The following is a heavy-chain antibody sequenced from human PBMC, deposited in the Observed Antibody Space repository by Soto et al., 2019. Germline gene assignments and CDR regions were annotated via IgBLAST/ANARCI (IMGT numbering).Heavy chain of an antibody. CDR2: IYYSGST. V-gene: IGHV4-31*03. CDR3: ARGPDVLLASRPPGGTLFDP. Sequence: PSETLSLTCTVSGGSISSGGYYWSWIRQHPGKGLEWIGYIYYSGSTYYNPSLKSRVTISVDTSKNQFSLKLSSVTAADTDVYYCARGPDVLLASRPPGGTLFDPWGQGSLVTVSS. J-gene: IGHJ5*02. D-gene: IGHD6-6*01. CDR1: GGSISSGGYY.